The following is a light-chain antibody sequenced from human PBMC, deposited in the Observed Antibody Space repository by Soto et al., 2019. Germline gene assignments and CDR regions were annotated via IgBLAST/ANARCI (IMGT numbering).Light chain of an antibody. V-gene: IGKV3-20*01. CDR1: ESVSSN. CDR3: QLYGNSPWT. J-gene: IGKJ1*01. Sequence: EIVLTQSPATLSVSPLDRVTLXFRASESVSSNLAWYQQKPGQDPRLLIYDASERATGIPARFSGSGSGTDFTPTISRLEPEDFAVYYCQLYGNSPWTFGQGTKVDTK. CDR2: DAS.